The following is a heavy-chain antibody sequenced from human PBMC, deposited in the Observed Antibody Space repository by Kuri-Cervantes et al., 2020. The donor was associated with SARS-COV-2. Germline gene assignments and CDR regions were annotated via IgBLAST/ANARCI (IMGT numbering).Heavy chain of an antibody. V-gene: IGHV3-15*01. CDR3: ITDLPNPTYPRYYYYYYGMDV. CDR2: IKSKTDGGTT. J-gene: IGHJ6*02. CDR1: GFTLSNAW. Sequence: GGSLRLSCAASGFTLSNAWMSWVRQAPGKGLEWVGRIKSKTDGGTTDYAAPVKGRFTISRDDSKNTLYLQMNSLKTEDTAVYYCITDLPNPTYPRYYYYYYGMDVWGQGTTVTVSS. D-gene: IGHD2-2*02.